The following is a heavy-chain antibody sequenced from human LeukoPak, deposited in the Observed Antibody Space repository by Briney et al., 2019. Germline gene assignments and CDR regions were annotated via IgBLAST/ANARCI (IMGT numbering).Heavy chain of an antibody. V-gene: IGHV4-4*07. CDR3: ARDMNVVVPAAIGDGFDP. CDR2: IYTSGST. D-gene: IGHD2-2*01. Sequence: SETLSLTCTVSGGSISSYYWSWIRQPPGKGLEWIGRIYTSGSTNYNPSLKSRVTMSVDTSKNQFSLKLSSVTAADTAVYYCARDMNVVVPAAIGDGFDPWGQGTLVTVSS. CDR1: GGSISSYY. J-gene: IGHJ5*02.